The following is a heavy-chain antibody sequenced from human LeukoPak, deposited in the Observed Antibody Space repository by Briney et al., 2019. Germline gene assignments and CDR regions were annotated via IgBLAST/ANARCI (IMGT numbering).Heavy chain of an antibody. V-gene: IGHV3-66*01. J-gene: IGHJ4*02. CDR3: ARGRGYYDSSGDYFFDY. CDR2: IYSGGST. CDR1: GFTVSSNY. Sequence: GGSLRLSCAVSGFTVSSNYMNWVRQAPGKGLEWVSVIYSGGSTYYADSVKGRFTISRDNSKNTLYLQMKSLRAEDTAVYYCARGRGYYDSSGDYFFDYWGQGTLVTVSS. D-gene: IGHD3-22*01.